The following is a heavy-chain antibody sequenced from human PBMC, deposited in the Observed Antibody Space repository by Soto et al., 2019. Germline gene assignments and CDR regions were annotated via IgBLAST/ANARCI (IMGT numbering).Heavy chain of an antibody. V-gene: IGHV3-30-3*01. CDR3: ARNSDHRLVRGWLDP. CDR1: GLTFSTSA. CDR2: ISHDGSHE. J-gene: IGHJ5*02. D-gene: IGHD3-10*01. Sequence: QGQLHESGGGVVQPGRSLRLSCAASGLTFSTSAMHWVRQAPGKGLEWVAMISHDGSHEYYVDSVKGRFSVPRDNSHNILHLQMNSLRIEDTAVYFCARNSDHRLVRGWLDPWGQGTLVTVSS.